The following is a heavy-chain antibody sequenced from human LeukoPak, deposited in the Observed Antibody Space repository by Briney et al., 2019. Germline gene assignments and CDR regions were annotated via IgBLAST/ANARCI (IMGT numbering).Heavy chain of an antibody. V-gene: IGHV4-31*03. J-gene: IGHJ5*02. Sequence: SETLSLTCTVSGGSISSGGYYWSWLRQHPGKGLEWIGYIYYSGSTYYNPSLKSRVTISVDTSKNQFSLKLSSVTAADTAVYYCARGLFSEYFDRLLPGGFDPWGQGTLVTVSS. CDR1: GGSISSGGYY. CDR2: IYYSGST. D-gene: IGHD3-9*01. CDR3: ARGLFSEYFDRLLPGGFDP.